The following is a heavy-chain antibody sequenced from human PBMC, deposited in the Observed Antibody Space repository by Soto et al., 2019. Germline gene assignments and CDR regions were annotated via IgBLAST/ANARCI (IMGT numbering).Heavy chain of an antibody. J-gene: IGHJ4*02. V-gene: IGHV1-69*06. CDR1: GCTFSSYA. D-gene: IGHD6-19*01. CDR3: ARTQSIAVAGTGLEY. Sequence: SVKVSCKASGCTFSSYAISWVRQAPGQGLEWMGGIIPIFGTANYAQKFQGRVTITADKSTSTAYMELSSLRSEDTAVYYCARTQSIAVAGTGLEYGGQGTRVTVS. CDR2: IIPIFGTA.